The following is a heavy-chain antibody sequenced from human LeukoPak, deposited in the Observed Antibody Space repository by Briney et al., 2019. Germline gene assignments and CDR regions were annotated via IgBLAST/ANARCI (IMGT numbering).Heavy chain of an antibody. CDR2: ISSSSSYI. J-gene: IGHJ3*02. Sequence: GESLRLSCAASGFTFDDYAMNWVRQVPGRGLEWVSSISSSSSYIYYADSVKGRFTISRDNAKNSLYLQMNSLRAEDTAVYYCARVYSGSYSNAFDIWGQGTMVTVSS. D-gene: IGHD1-26*01. CDR3: ARVYSGSYSNAFDI. V-gene: IGHV3-21*01. CDR1: GFTFDDYA.